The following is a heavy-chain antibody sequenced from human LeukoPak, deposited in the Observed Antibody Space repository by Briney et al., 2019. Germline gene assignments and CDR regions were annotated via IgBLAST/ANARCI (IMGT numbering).Heavy chain of an antibody. CDR2: ISYDGSNK. D-gene: IGHD1-1*01. V-gene: IGHV3-30*18. Sequence: PGGSLRLSCAASGFTFSSYGMHWVRQAPGKGLEWVAVISYDGSNKYYADSVKSRFTISRDNSKNTLYLQMNSLRAEDTAVYYCAKAGGGTTRKGHFQHWGQGTLVTVSS. J-gene: IGHJ1*01. CDR1: GFTFSSYG. CDR3: AKAGGGTTRKGHFQH.